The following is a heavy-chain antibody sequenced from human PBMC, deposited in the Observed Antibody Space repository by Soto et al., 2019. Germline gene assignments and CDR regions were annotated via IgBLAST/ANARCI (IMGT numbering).Heavy chain of an antibody. CDR3: ARDRSNSPDYFDY. CDR2: IYHSGRT. CDR1: GGSVSSDEYY. Sequence: PSETLSLTCTVSGGSVSSDEYYWTWIRQPPGKGPEWVGYIYHSGRTNYNPSLNSRLTISLDTSKNQFSLKLTSVSAADTAVYYCARDRSNSPDYFDYWGQGTLVTVSS. D-gene: IGHD2-15*01. V-gene: IGHV4-30-4*01. J-gene: IGHJ4*02.